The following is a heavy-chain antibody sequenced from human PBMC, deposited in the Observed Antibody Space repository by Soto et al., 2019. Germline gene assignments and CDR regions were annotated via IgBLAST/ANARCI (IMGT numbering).Heavy chain of an antibody. CDR2: ISSSGSTI. V-gene: IGHV3-48*03. CDR3: ARTMYSSSWYYYYYGMDV. Sequence: GGSLRLSCAASGFTFSSYEMNWVRQAPGKGLEWVSYISSSGSTIYYADSVKGRFTISRDNAKNSLYLQMNSLRAEDTAVYYCARTMYSSSWYYYYYGMDVWGQGTKVTVSS. CDR1: GFTFSSYE. J-gene: IGHJ6*02. D-gene: IGHD6-13*01.